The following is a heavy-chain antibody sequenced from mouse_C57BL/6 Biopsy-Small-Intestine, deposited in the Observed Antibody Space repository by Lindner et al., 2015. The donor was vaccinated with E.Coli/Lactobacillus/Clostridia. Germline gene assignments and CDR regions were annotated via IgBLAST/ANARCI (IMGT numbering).Heavy chain of an antibody. V-gene: IGHV14-1*02. CDR1: GYKFTSYG. D-gene: IGHD4-1*01. CDR2: ISPYNGNT. CDR3: VRDREIHAGPELFDH. Sequence: SVKVSCKASGYKFTSYGVSWVRQAPGEGLEWMAWISPYNGNTRYAQKVQGRVTVTTDTAATTVYMEVRRLTSDDTAVYYCVRDREIHAGPELFDHWGQGALVTVSS. J-gene: IGHJ4*01.